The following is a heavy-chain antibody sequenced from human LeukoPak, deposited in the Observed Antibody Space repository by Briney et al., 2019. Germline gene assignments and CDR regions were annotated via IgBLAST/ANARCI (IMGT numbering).Heavy chain of an antibody. CDR2: IKQDGSEK. J-gene: IGHJ4*02. CDR1: GFTFSSYA. Sequence: SGGSLRLSCAASGFTFSSYAMNWVRQAPGKGLEWVANIKQDGSEKYYVDSVKGRFTISRDNAKNSLYLQMNSLRAEDTAVYYCARFYKSGPSSKYYFDYWGQGTLVTVSS. D-gene: IGHD3-10*01. CDR3: ARFYKSGPSSKYYFDY. V-gene: IGHV3-7*01.